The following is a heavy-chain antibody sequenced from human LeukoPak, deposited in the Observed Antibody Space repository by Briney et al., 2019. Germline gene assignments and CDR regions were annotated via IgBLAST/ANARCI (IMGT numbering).Heavy chain of an antibody. J-gene: IGHJ4*02. CDR2: IYTSGGT. CDR1: GGSFTSYY. Sequence: SETLSLTCTVSGGSFTSYYWSWIRQPAGKGLEWIGRIYTSGGTHYSPSLKSRVTMSVDTSKNQFSLKLSSVTAADTAVYYCARALEATSFDYWGQGILVTVSS. CDR3: ARALEATSFDY. V-gene: IGHV4-4*07. D-gene: IGHD1-26*01.